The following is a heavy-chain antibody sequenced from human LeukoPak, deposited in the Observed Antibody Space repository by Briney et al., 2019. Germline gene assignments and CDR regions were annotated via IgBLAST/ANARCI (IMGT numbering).Heavy chain of an antibody. J-gene: IGHJ4*02. CDR3: ARGLSGYGSGQLEY. CDR1: GFTVSSNY. V-gene: IGHV3-53*01. D-gene: IGHD3-10*01. CDR2: IYSGGSI. Sequence: QTGGSLRLSCAASGFTVSSNYMSWVRQAPGKGLEWVSVIYSGGSIYYADSVKGRFTISRDNSKNTLYLQMNSLRAEDTAVYYCARGLSGYGSGQLEYWGQGTLVTVSS.